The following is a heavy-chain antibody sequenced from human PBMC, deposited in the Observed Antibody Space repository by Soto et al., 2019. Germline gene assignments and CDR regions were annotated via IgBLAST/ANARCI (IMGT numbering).Heavy chain of an antibody. CDR2: ISWSSGTI. J-gene: IGHJ4*02. V-gene: IGHV3-9*01. D-gene: IGHD6-19*01. CDR1: GFTFDDYA. CDR3: AKDTGDGCRCCGAYVDS. Sequence: EVQLVESGGGLVQPGRSLRLSCAASGFTFDDYAMHWVRQAPGKGLEWVSAISWSSGTIDYADSVKGRFTISRDHAKNPRHRQMNRPRAEYTALYYCAKDTGDGCRCCGAYVDSVAQGTLFTVSS.